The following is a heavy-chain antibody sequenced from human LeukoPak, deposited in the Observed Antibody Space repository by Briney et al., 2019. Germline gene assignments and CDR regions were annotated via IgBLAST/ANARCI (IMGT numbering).Heavy chain of an antibody. CDR3: ARVMVFPFYYDSSGYYYVPLYYYYMDV. CDR1: GGSISSYY. J-gene: IGHJ6*03. CDR2: IYYCGST. Sequence: SETLSLTCTVSGGSISSYYWSWIRQPPGKGLEWIGYIYYCGSTNYNPSLKSRVTISVDTSKNQFSLKLSSVTAADTAVYYCARVMVFPFYYDSSGYYYVPLYYYYMDVWGKGTTVTVSS. V-gene: IGHV4-59*01. D-gene: IGHD3-22*01.